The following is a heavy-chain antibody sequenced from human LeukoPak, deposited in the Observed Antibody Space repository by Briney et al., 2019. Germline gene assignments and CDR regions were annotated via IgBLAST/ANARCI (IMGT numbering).Heavy chain of an antibody. CDR1: GGSISSYY. CDR3: ARSHCSGGSCYSGLFDY. J-gene: IGHJ4*02. CDR2: IYYSGST. D-gene: IGHD2-15*01. Sequence: SEALSLTCTVSGGSISSYYWSWIRQPPGKGLEWIGYIYYSGSTNYNPSLKSRVTISVDTSKNQFSLKLSSVTAADTAVYYCARSHCSGGSCYSGLFDYWGQGTLVTVSS. V-gene: IGHV4-59*08.